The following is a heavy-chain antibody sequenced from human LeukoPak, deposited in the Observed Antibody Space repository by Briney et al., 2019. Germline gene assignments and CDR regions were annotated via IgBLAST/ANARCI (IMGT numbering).Heavy chain of an antibody. Sequence: GGSLRLSCAASGFTFSSYGMHWVRQAPGKGLEWVAVISYDGSNKYYADSVKGRFAISRDNSKNTLYLQMNSLRSEDTAVYYCARVTHYDILTGYPNWFDPWGQGTLVTVSS. D-gene: IGHD3-9*01. CDR2: ISYDGSNK. CDR3: ARVTHYDILTGYPNWFDP. CDR1: GFTFSSYG. V-gene: IGHV3-30*03. J-gene: IGHJ5*02.